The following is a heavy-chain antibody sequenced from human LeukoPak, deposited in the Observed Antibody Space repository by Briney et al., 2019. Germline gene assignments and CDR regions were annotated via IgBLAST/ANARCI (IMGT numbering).Heavy chain of an antibody. CDR1: GGSISSSSYS. CDR2: IYYSGST. Sequence: SETLSLTCTVSGGSISSSSYSWGWIRQPPGKGLEWIGSIYYSGSTYYNPSLKSRVTISVDTSKNQFSLKLSSVTAADTAVYYCARHGYCSSTSCYPRPNFDYWGQGTLVTVSS. V-gene: IGHV4-39*01. CDR3: ARHGYCSSTSCYPRPNFDY. D-gene: IGHD2-2*01. J-gene: IGHJ4*02.